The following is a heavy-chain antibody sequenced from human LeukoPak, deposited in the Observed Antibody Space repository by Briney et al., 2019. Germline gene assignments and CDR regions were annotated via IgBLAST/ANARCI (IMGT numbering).Heavy chain of an antibody. CDR3: ARGRDSSGYEDY. D-gene: IGHD3-22*01. J-gene: IGHJ4*02. Sequence: SETLSLTCTVSGYSISSYYWSWIRQPPGKGLEWIGYIYNSGRTNYNPSLKSRVTISVDTSKNQLSLKLSSVTAADTAVYYCARGRDSSGYEDYWGQGTLVTVSS. CDR2: IYNSGRT. V-gene: IGHV4-59*01. CDR1: GYSISSYY.